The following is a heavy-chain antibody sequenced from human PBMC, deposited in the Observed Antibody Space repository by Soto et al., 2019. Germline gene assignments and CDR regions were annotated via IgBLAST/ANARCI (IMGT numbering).Heavy chain of an antibody. V-gene: IGHV2-5*02. Sequence: QITLKESGPTLVKPTQTLTLTCTFSGFSLSTSGVGVGWIRQPPGKALEWLALIYWDDDKRYSPSLKSRLTIAKDTSKTQVVLTMPNMDPVDTATYHCAHRCYGSGSLRRGGFDPWGQGTLVTVSS. D-gene: IGHD3-10*01. CDR3: AHRCYGSGSLRRGGFDP. CDR1: GFSLSTSGVG. CDR2: IYWDDDK. J-gene: IGHJ5*02.